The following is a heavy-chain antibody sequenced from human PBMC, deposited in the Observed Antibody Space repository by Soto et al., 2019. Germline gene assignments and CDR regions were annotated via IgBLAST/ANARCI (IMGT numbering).Heavy chain of an antibody. J-gene: IGHJ5*02. Sequence: PSETLSLTCTVSGGSISSGGYYWSWIHQHPGKGLEWIGYIYYSGSTYYNPSLKSRVTISVDTSKNQFSLKLSSVTAADTAVYYCARDRPYSSSWYGWFDPWGQGTLVTVSS. V-gene: IGHV4-31*03. D-gene: IGHD6-13*01. CDR3: ARDRPYSSSWYGWFDP. CDR1: GGSISSGGYY. CDR2: IYYSGST.